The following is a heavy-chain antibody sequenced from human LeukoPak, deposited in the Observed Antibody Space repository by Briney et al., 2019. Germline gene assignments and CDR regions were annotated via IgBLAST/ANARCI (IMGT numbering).Heavy chain of an antibody. D-gene: IGHD6-13*01. CDR2: MNPNSGNR. J-gene: IGHJ5*02. CDR3: ARVVPPSIAAAGTLGWFDP. V-gene: IGHV1-8*03. CDR1: GYTFSSYD. Sequence: ASVKVSCKASGYTFSSYDINWVRQATGQGLEWMGWMNPNSGNRGYAQKFQGRVTITRNTSISTAYMELSSLRSEDTAVYYCARVVPPSIAAAGTLGWFDPWGQGTLVTVSS.